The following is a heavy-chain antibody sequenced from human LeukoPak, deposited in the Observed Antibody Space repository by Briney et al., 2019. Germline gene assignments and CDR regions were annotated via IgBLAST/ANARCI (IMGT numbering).Heavy chain of an antibody. CDR2: ISAYNGNT. V-gene: IGHV1-18*01. CDR3: ARDDYRAYYYYGMDV. D-gene: IGHD4-11*01. Sequence: ASVKVSCKASGYTFTSYGISWVRQAPRQELEWVGWISAYNGNTNYAQKLQGRVTMTTDTSPSSAYTELRSLTSEDTAVYYCARDDYRAYYYYGMDVWGQGTTVTVSS. J-gene: IGHJ6*02. CDR1: GYTFTSYG.